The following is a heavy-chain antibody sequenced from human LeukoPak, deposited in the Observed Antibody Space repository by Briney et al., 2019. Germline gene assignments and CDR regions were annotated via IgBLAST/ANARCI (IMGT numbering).Heavy chain of an antibody. CDR1: GFTFSSYW. V-gene: IGHV3-7*03. J-gene: IGHJ4*02. Sequence: PGGSLRLSCAASGFTFSSYWMSWVRQAPGKGLEWVANIKQDGSEKYYVDSVKGRFTISRDNAKNSLYLQMNSLRAEDTAVYYCARDSNSGYRWSCATFDYWGQGTLVTVSS. D-gene: IGHD4-23*01. CDR2: IKQDGSEK. CDR3: ARDSNSGYRWSCATFDY.